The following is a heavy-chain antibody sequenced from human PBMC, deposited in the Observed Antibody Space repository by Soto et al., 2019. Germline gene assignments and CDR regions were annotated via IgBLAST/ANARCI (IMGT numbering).Heavy chain of an antibody. CDR1: GFTFSTYS. V-gene: IGHV3-21*01. Sequence: QLVESGGGLVKPGGPLRLSCAASGFTFSTYSMNWVRQAPGRGLEWVSSISSTSRYIYYADSVRGRFTISRDNAKNSLYLQMNSLRAEDTAVYYCATPPRGPERKPENYWGQGTLVTVSA. CDR3: ATPPRGPERKPENY. J-gene: IGHJ4*02. CDR2: ISSTSRYI.